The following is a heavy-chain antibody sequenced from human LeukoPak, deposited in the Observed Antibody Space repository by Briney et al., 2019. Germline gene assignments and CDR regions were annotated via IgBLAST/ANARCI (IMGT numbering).Heavy chain of an antibody. J-gene: IGHJ4*02. CDR3: TTSIQSPSRNLFDY. V-gene: IGHV3-15*01. CDR2: IKSKTDGGTT. D-gene: IGHD1-14*01. CDR1: GFTFSNAW. Sequence: GGSLRLSCAASGFTFSNAWMSWVRQAPGKGLEWVGRIKSKTDGGTTDYAAPVKGRFTISRDDSKNTLYLQMNSLKTEDTAVYYCTTSIQSPSRNLFDYWGQGTLVTVSS.